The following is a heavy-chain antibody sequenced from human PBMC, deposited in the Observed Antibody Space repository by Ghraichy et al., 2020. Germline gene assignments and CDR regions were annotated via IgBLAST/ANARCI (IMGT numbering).Heavy chain of an antibody. CDR2: ISSTSNYI. CDR3: ARVVVPAASFYFSYMDV. J-gene: IGHJ6*03. CDR1: GFTFSTYT. Sequence: GGSLRLSCAASGFTFSTYTMNWVRQAPGKGLEWVSSISSTSNYIYYADSVKGRFTISRDNAKNSLFLQMNSLRAEDTAVYYCARVVVPAASFYFSYMDVWGKGTTVTVSS. D-gene: IGHD2-2*01. V-gene: IGHV3-21*01.